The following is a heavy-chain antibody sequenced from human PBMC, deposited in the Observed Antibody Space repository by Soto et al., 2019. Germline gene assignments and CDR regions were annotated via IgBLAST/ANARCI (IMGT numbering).Heavy chain of an antibody. J-gene: IGHJ5*02. V-gene: IGHV1-2*04. D-gene: IGHD6-6*01. CDR3: ARLYSSSSGDWFDP. CDR2: INPNSGGT. CDR1: GYTFTGYY. Sequence: QVQLVQSGAEVKKPGASVKVSCKASGYTFTGYYMHWVRQAPGQGLEWMGWINPNSGGTNYAQKFQGWVTMTRDTSISTAYMEPSRLRSDDTALYYCARLYSSSSGDWFDPWGQGTLVTVSS.